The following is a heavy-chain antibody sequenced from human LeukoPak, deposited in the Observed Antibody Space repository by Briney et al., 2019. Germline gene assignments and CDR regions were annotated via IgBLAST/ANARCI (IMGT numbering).Heavy chain of an antibody. CDR1: GYTFTSYG. D-gene: IGHD6-19*01. V-gene: IGHV1-18*01. J-gene: IGHJ6*03. CDR2: ISAYNGNT. CDR3: ARVLWYSSGWYAGYYYYMDV. Sequence: ASVKVSCKASGYTFTSYGISWVRQAPGQGLEWMGWISAYNGNTNYAQKLQGRVTMTTDTSTSTAYMELRSLRSDDTAVYYCARVLWYSSGWYAGYYYYMDVWGKGTTVTVSS.